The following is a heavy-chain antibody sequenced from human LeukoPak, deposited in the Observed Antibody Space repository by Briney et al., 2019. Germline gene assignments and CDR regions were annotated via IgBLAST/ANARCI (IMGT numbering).Heavy chain of an antibody. CDR2: INQDGSEK. Sequence: GGSLRLSCAASGFSFRSHWMSWVRQAPGKGLEWVANINQDGSEKYYVDSVKGRFTISRDNSRNTLYLQMNSLRAEDTAIYYCAKDRPNYYESNGHYYRRDGDCWGQGTLVTVSS. D-gene: IGHD3-22*01. CDR1: GFSFRSHW. V-gene: IGHV3-7*03. CDR3: AKDRPNYYESNGHYYRRDGDC. J-gene: IGHJ4*02.